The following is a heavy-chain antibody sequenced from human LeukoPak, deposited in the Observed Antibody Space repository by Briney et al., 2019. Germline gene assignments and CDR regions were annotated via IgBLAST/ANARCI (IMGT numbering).Heavy chain of an antibody. CDR1: GGSISSHY. J-gene: IGHJ4*02. D-gene: IGHD2-15*01. CDR2: IYYSGST. V-gene: IGHV4-59*11. CDR3: ARASGGSITD. Sequence: SETLSLTCTVSGGSISSHYWSWIRQPPGKGLEWIGYIYYSGSTNYNPSLKSRVTISVDTSKNQFSLKLSSVTAADTAVYYCARASGGSITDWGQGTLVTVSS.